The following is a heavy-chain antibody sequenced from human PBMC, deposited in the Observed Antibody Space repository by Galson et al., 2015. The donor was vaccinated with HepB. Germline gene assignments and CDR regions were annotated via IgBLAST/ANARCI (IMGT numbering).Heavy chain of an antibody. CDR1: GFTFSSYG. D-gene: IGHD3-22*01. Sequence: SLRLSCAASGFTFSSYGMHWVRQAPGKGLEWVAVIWYDGSNKYYADSVKGRFTISRDNSKNTLYLQMNSLRAEDTAVYYCAAGGDYYDSSGYYGAQSWYYFDYWGQGTLVTVSS. CDR3: AAGGDYYDSSGYYGAQSWYYFDY. J-gene: IGHJ4*02. V-gene: IGHV3-33*01. CDR2: IWYDGSNK.